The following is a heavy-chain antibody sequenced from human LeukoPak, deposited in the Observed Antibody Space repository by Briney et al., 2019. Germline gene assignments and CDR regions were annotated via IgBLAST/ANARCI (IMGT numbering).Heavy chain of an antibody. Sequence: RPGGSLRLSCAASGFTFDDYGMSWVRQAPGKGLEWVSDINWNSGSSGYADSVKGRFTISRDNAKNSLYLQMNSLRGEDTALYYCARDGPYGSGTYNLWGQGTLVTVSS. D-gene: IGHD3-10*01. V-gene: IGHV3-20*04. CDR3: ARDGPYGSGTYNL. CDR2: INWNSGSS. CDR1: GFTFDDYG. J-gene: IGHJ5*02.